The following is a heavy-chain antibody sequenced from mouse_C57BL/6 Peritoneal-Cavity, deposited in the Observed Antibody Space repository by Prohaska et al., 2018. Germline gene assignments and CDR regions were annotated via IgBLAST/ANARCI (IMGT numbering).Heavy chain of an antibody. CDR3: ARGTIYDGYYHFAY. CDR2: ISYDGSN. J-gene: IGHJ3*01. Sequence: PSQSLSLTCSVTGYSITSGYYWNWIRQFPGNKLEWMGCISYDGSNNYNPSLKNRISITRGTSKNQFFLKLNSVTTEDTATYYCARGTIYDGYYHFAYWGQGTLVTVSA. CDR1: GYSITSGYY. V-gene: IGHV3-6*01. D-gene: IGHD2-3*01.